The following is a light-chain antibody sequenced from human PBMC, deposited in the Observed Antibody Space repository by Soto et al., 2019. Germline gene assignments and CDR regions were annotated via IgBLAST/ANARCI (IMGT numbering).Light chain of an antibody. CDR2: QAS. Sequence: DIPMTQYPYTLSASVGDRVTTTCRASQSISSWLAWYQQKPGKAPKLLIYQASSLQSGVPSSISGSGSAPEFTLTITNLQPDDFATYCCQHYNIYRVTFGGWTRVEIK. J-gene: IGKJ4*01. CDR3: QHYNIYRVT. CDR1: QSISSW. V-gene: IGKV1-5*03.